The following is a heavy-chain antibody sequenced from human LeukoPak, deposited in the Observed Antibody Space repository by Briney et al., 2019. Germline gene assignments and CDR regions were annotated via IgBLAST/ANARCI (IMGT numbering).Heavy chain of an antibody. D-gene: IGHD6-13*01. CDR2: MYYSGST. CDR1: SVSISSGGFS. Sequence: SETLSLTCAVSSVSISSGGFSWSWIRQAPGKGLEWVGFMYYSGSTHYNPSLKSRVTISVDTSKNQFSLKLSSVTAADTAVYYCARMTRDLSLWLKRIAAAGTDPLGFDYWGQGTLVTVSS. CDR3: ARMTRDLSLWLKRIAAAGTDPLGFDY. V-gene: IGHV4-30-4*07. J-gene: IGHJ4*02.